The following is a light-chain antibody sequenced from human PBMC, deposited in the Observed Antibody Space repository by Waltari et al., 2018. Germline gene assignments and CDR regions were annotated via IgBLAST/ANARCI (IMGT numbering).Light chain of an antibody. Sequence: EIVLTRSPGTLSLSPGERAPLSCRASQSVTSSYIAWYQQKPGQAPRLLIYGASSGATGVPDRFSGSGSGTDFILTISTLEPEDFAVYYCQQYDSSRGMYTFGQGTKLEI. CDR2: GAS. CDR1: QSVTSSY. CDR3: QQYDSSRGMYT. V-gene: IGKV3-20*01. J-gene: IGKJ2*01.